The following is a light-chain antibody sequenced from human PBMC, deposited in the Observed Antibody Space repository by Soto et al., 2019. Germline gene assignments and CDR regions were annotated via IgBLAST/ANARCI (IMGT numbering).Light chain of an antibody. CDR1: QSVSSSY. CDR3: QQYGSSPPIT. Sequence: IALTQSPGTLSLSAGERATLSWGASQSVSSSYLAWYQQKPGQAPRLGIYGASSRATGIPDRFSGSGSGTDFTLTISRLETEDFAVYYCQQYGSSPPITFDQGTRLEIK. V-gene: IGKV3-20*01. CDR2: GAS. J-gene: IGKJ5*01.